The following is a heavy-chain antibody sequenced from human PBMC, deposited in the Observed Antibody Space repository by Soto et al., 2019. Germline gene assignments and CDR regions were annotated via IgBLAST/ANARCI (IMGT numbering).Heavy chain of an antibody. CDR3: ARGAYYYDSSGYLFDY. J-gene: IGHJ4*02. D-gene: IGHD3-22*01. V-gene: IGHV1-69*01. CDR1: GGTFSSYA. Sequence: QVQLVQSGAEVKKPGSSVKVSCTASGGTFSSYAISWVRQAPGQGLEWMGGIIPIFGTANYAQKFQGRVTITADESTSTADMELSSVRSEDTAVYYCARGAYYYDSSGYLFDYWGQGTLVTVSS. CDR2: IIPIFGTA.